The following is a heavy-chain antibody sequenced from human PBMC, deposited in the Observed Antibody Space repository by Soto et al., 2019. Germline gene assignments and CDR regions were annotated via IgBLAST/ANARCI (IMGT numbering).Heavy chain of an antibody. Sequence: GASVKVSCKASGCTFSSYTISWVRQAPGQGLEWMGRIIPNHGITNYAQKLQGRVTMTTDTSTSTAYMALKSLRSDDTAVYFCARGGYYDSSGSRNYHYYGMDVWGQGTTVTVSS. CDR1: GCTFSSYT. CDR3: ARGGYYDSSGSRNYHYYGMDV. V-gene: IGHV1-18*01. CDR2: IIPNHGIT. J-gene: IGHJ6*02. D-gene: IGHD3-22*01.